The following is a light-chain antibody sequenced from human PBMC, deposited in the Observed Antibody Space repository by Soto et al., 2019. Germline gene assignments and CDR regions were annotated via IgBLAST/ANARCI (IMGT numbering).Light chain of an antibody. CDR3: QHYDTYSGS. CDR2: GAS. J-gene: IGKJ3*01. V-gene: IGKV1-5*03. CDR1: QNINTW. Sequence: DIQMTQSPSTLSAPVGDRVTITCRASQNINTWLAWYQQKPWKPPKLLIYGASSLESGVPSGFSGSGSGTDFTPGITGPQPEAFSPYYCQHYDTYSGSYGPGTKGDVK.